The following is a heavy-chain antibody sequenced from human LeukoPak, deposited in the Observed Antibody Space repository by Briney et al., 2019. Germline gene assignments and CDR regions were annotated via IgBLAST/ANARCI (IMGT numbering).Heavy chain of an antibody. D-gene: IGHD5-18*01. J-gene: IGHJ3*02. CDR2: IYYSGRT. CDR1: GGSISSNY. V-gene: IGHV4-59*01. Sequence: SSETLSLTCTVSGGSISSNYWGWIRQPPGKGLEWIGYIYYSGRTTYNPSLKSRVTISVDTSKNQFSLKLSSVTAADTAVYYCAILGYSNAFDIWGQGTMVTVSS. CDR3: AILGYSNAFDI.